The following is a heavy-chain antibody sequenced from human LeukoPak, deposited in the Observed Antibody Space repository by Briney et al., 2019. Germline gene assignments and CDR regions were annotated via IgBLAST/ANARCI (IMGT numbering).Heavy chain of an antibody. CDR1: GGSFSGYY. CDR3: ARGGWLRLRYRDVYFDY. V-gene: IGHV4-59*01. J-gene: IGHJ4*02. Sequence: SETLSLTCAVYGGSFSGYYWSWIRQPPGKGLEWIGYIYYSGSTNYNPTLKSRVTISVDTSKNQFSLKLSSVTAADTAVYYCARGGWLRLRYRDVYFDYWGQGTLVTVSS. CDR2: IYYSGST. D-gene: IGHD5-12*01.